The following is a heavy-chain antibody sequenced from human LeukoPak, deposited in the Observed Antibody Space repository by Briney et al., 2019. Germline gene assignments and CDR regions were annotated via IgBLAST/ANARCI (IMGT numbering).Heavy chain of an antibody. CDR1: GFTFSSYW. D-gene: IGHD3-3*02. J-gene: IGHJ4*02. Sequence: HAGGSLRLSCAASGFTFSSYWMHWVRQAPGKGLVWVSRINSDGSSTSYADSVKGRFTISRDNAKNTLYLQMNSLRAEDTAVYYCATLHLWSHFDYWGQGTLVTVSS. CDR3: ATLHLWSHFDY. V-gene: IGHV3-74*01. CDR2: INSDGSST.